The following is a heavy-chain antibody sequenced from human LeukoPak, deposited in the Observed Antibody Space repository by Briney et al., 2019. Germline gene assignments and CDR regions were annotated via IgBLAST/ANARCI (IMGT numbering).Heavy chain of an antibody. Sequence: GESLKISCKDSGYNFTTYWFGWVRQMPGKGLVWVGIIYPGDSETRYSPSFKGQVTISADKSISTAYLQWSSLKASDTAMYYCAITPSSGWVEVDYWGQGTLVTVSS. CDR3: AITPSSGWVEVDY. V-gene: IGHV5-51*01. J-gene: IGHJ4*02. D-gene: IGHD6-19*01. CDR2: IYPGDSET. CDR1: GYNFTTYW.